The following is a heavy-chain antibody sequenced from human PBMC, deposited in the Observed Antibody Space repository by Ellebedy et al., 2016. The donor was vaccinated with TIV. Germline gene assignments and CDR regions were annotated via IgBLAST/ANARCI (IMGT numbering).Heavy chain of an antibody. CDR3: AREGSYYDSSGYYGGDYYYGMDV. V-gene: IGHV1-18*01. CDR2: IGAFNGNT. CDR1: GYRFTSYG. Sequence: ASVKVSXXASGYRFTSYGIAWVRQAPGQGLEWMGWIGAFNGNTKYAQKFQGRVSMTTDTSTSTADMELRSLRFDDTAVYYCAREGSYYDSSGYYGGDYYYGMDVWGQGTTVTVSS. J-gene: IGHJ6*02. D-gene: IGHD3-22*01.